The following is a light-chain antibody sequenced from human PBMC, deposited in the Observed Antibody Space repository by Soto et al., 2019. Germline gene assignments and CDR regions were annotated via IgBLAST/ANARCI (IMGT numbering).Light chain of an antibody. J-gene: IGKJ2*01. CDR2: GAS. CDR1: QSVSSSY. Sequence: EIVLTQSPGTLSFSPGERATLTCRASQSVSSSYLAWFQQKPGQAPRLLIYGASSRATGIPDRFSGSGSGTDFTLTISRLEPEDFAVYYCQQSYSTLYTFGQGTNLEIK. V-gene: IGKV3-20*01. CDR3: QQSYSTLYT.